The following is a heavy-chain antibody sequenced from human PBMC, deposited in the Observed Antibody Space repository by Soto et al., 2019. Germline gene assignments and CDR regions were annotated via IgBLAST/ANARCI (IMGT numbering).Heavy chain of an antibody. V-gene: IGHV5-10-1*01. CDR3: ARGRSSSPGWFDP. J-gene: IGHJ5*02. CDR2: IDPSDSYT. D-gene: IGHD6-6*01. CDR1: GYSFTSYW. Sequence: GESLKISCKGSGYSFTSYWISWVRQMPGKGLEWTGRIDPSDSYTNYSPSFQGHVTISADKSISTAYLQWSSLKASDTAMYYCARGRSSSPGWFDPWGQGTLVTVSS.